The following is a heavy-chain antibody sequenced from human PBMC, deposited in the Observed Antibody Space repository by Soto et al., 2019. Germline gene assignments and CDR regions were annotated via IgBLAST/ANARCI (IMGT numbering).Heavy chain of an antibody. Sequence: SETLSLTCTVSGGSISSSSYYWGWIRQPPGKGMEWIGSIYYSGSTYYNQSIKSRVTISVDTSKNQFPLKLSSVTAADTAVYYCARPQYYYDSSVGAFDIWGQGTMVT. J-gene: IGHJ3*02. CDR1: GGSISSSSYY. CDR3: ARPQYYYDSSVGAFDI. V-gene: IGHV4-39*01. CDR2: IYYSGST. D-gene: IGHD3-22*01.